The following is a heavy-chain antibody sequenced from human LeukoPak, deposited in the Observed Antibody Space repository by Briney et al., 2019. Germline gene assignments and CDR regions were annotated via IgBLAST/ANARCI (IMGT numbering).Heavy chain of an antibody. D-gene: IGHD6-13*01. CDR3: AREVVAAAANNWFDP. J-gene: IGHJ5*02. CDR2: INPNSGGT. CDR1: GYTFIGYY. Sequence: ASVKVSCKASGYTFIGYYMHWVRQAPGQGLEWMGWINPNSGGTNYAQKFQGRVTMARDTSISTAYMELSRLRSDDTAVYYCAREVVAAAANNWFDPWGQGTLVTVSS. V-gene: IGHV1-2*02.